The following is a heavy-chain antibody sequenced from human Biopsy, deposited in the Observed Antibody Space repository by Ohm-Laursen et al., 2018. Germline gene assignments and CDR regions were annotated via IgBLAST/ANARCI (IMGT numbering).Heavy chain of an antibody. CDR3: ARVAGGYAYYYGMDV. Sequence: GTLSLTCSVSGGSISSDYWSWIRQSPGKGLEWIGYISNRGSTNYNPSLRGRVTISVDTSKNQFSLKLSSVTAADTAVFFCARVAGGYAYYYGMDVWGQGTTVIVSS. CDR1: GGSISSDY. D-gene: IGHD5-12*01. CDR2: ISNRGST. V-gene: IGHV4-59*01. J-gene: IGHJ6*02.